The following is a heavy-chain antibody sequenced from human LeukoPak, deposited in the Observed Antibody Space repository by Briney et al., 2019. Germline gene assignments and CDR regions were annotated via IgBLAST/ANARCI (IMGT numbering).Heavy chain of an antibody. J-gene: IGHJ6*02. V-gene: IGHV3-7*01. D-gene: IGHD4-17*01. CDR2: IKQDGSEK. CDR3: ASYDYGDYYGMDV. Sequence: GGSLRLSCAASGFTFSSYWMSWVRQAPGKGLEWVANIKQDGSEKYYVDSVKSRFTISRDNAKNSLYLQMNSLRAEDTAVYYCASYDYGDYYGMDVWGQGTTVTVSS. CDR1: GFTFSSYW.